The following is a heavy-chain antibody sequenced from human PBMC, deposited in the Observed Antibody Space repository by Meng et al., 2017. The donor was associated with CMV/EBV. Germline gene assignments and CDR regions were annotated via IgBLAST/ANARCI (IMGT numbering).Heavy chain of an antibody. CDR1: GFTFSSYS. J-gene: IGHJ4*02. Sequence: GESLKISCAASGFTFSSYSMNWVRQAPGKGLEWVSSISSSSSYIYYADSVKGRFTISRDNAENSLYLQMNSLRAEDTAVYYCAYKTYRVDSSSWGPFDYWGQGTLVTVSS. CDR3: AYKTYRVDSSSWGPFDY. V-gene: IGHV3-21*01. CDR2: ISSSSSYI. D-gene: IGHD6-13*01.